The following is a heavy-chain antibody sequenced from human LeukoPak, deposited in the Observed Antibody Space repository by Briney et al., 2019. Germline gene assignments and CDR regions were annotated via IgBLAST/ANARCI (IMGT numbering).Heavy chain of an antibody. CDR3: ATGRTFTMIPDY. CDR1: GGTFSSYA. J-gene: IGHJ4*02. D-gene: IGHD3-22*01. CDR2: IIPILGIA. Sequence: ASVKVSCKASGGTFSSYAISWVRQAPGQGLEWMGRIIPILGIANYAQKFQGRVTITADKSTSTAYMELSSLRSEDTAVYYCATGRTFTMIPDYWGQGTLVTVSS. V-gene: IGHV1-69*04.